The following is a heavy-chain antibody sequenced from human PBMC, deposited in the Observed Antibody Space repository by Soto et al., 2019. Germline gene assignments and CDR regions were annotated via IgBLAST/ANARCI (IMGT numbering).Heavy chain of an antibody. CDR1: GFTFSSYS. Sequence: PGGSLSLSCAASGFTFSSYSMNWVRQAPGKGLDWVSSISSSSSYIYYADSVKGRFTISRDNAKNSLYLQMNSLRAEDTAVYYCASENDSSGYYAPVFYGMDVWGQGTTVTVSS. CDR2: ISSSSSYI. J-gene: IGHJ6*02. CDR3: ASENDSSGYYAPVFYGMDV. D-gene: IGHD3-22*01. V-gene: IGHV3-21*01.